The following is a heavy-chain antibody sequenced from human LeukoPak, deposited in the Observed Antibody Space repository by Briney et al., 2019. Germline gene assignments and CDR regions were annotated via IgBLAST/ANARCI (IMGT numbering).Heavy chain of an antibody. V-gene: IGHV1-2*06. Sequence: ASVKVSCKASGYTFTGYYIHWVRQAPGQGLEWMGRINPNSGDRNYAQKFQGRVTMTRDTSISAAYMELSSLRSDDTAVYYCARGAAVGQARDYWSQGTLVTVSS. D-gene: IGHD6-13*01. CDR3: ARGAAVGQARDY. CDR1: GYTFTGYY. CDR2: INPNSGDR. J-gene: IGHJ4*02.